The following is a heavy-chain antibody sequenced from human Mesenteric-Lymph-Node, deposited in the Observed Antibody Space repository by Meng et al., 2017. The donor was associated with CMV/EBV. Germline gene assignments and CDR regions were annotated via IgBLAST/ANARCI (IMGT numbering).Heavy chain of an antibody. D-gene: IGHD6-13*01. CDR3: ARDELNIAAAKSGLHLTSDY. CDR1: GFTVSSNY. CDR2: IYSGGST. J-gene: IGHJ4*02. Sequence: GGSLRLSCAASGFTVSSNYMSWVRQAPGKGLEWVSVIYSGGSTYYADSVKGRFTISRDNSKNTLYLQMNSLRAEDTAVYYCARDELNIAAAKSGLHLTSDYWGQGTLVTVSS. V-gene: IGHV3-53*01.